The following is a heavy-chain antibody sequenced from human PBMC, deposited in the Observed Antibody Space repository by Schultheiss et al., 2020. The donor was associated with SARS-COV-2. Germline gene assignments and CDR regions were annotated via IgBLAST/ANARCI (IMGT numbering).Heavy chain of an antibody. CDR3: ARGHDSGYFAY. CDR1: GFTFSSYG. V-gene: IGHV3-33*01. CDR2: IWYDGSNK. Sequence: GGSLRLSCAASGFTFSSYGMHWVRQAPGKGLEWVAVIWYDGSNKYYADSVKGRFTISRDNSKNTLYLQMNSLRAEDTAVYYCARGHDSGYFAYWGQGTLVTVSS. D-gene: IGHD3-22*01. J-gene: IGHJ4*02.